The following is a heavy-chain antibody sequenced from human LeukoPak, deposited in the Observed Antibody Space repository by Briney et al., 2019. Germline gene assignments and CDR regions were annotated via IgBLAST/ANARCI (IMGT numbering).Heavy chain of an antibody. V-gene: IGHV3-21*01. D-gene: IGHD3-3*01. CDR3: AREPSDHDFWSGYYTNYFDY. CDR2: ISSSSSYI. Sequence: SGGSLRLSCAASGFTFSSYSMNWVRQAPGKGLEWVSSISSSSSYIYYADSVKGRFTISRDNAKNSLYLQMNSLRAEDTAVYYCAREPSDHDFWSGYYTNYFDYWGQGTLVTVSS. J-gene: IGHJ4*02. CDR1: GFTFSSYS.